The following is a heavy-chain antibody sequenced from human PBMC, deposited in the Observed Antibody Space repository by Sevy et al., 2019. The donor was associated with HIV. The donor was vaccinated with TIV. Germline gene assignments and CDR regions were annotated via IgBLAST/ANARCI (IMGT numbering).Heavy chain of an antibody. CDR1: GFTVSSNY. CDR3: ARVNCTGGSCYYYYGMDV. D-gene: IGHD2-15*01. CDR2: IYSGGST. V-gene: IGHV3-53*01. Sequence: GGSLRLSCAASGFTVSSNYMSWVRRAPGKGLEWDSVIYSGGSTYYADSVKGRFTISRDNSKNTLYLQMNSLRAEDTAVYYCARVNCTGGSCYYYYGMDVWGQGTTVTVSS. J-gene: IGHJ6*02.